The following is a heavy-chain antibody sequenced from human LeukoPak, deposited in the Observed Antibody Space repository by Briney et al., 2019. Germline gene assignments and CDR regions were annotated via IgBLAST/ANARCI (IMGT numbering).Heavy chain of an antibody. V-gene: IGHV4-30-4*01. D-gene: IGHD3-22*01. CDR3: ARYDSSGYYPDY. CDR1: GGSISSGDYY. CDR2: IYYSGST. Sequence: PSQTLSLTCTVSGGSISSGDYYCSWISQPPGKGLEWIGYIYYSGSTYYNPSLKSRVTISVDTSKNQFSLKLSSVTAADTAVYYCARYDSSGYYPDYWGQGSLVTVSS. J-gene: IGHJ4*02.